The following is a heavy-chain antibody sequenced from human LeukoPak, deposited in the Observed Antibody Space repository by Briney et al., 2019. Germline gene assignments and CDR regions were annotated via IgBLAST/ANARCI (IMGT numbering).Heavy chain of an antibody. CDR1: GGSISSYY. J-gene: IGHJ5*02. CDR2: IYYSGST. CDR3: ARHSPLKNWFDP. Sequence: SEALSLTCTVSGGSISSYYWSWIRQPPGKGLEWIGYIYYSGSTNYNPSLKSRVTISVDTSKNQFSPKLSSVTAADTAVYYCARHSPLKNWFDPWGQGTLVTVSS. V-gene: IGHV4-59*08.